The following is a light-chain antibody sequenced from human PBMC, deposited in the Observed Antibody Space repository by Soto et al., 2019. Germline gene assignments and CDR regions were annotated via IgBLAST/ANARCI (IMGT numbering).Light chain of an antibody. CDR2: EVS. CDR3: ISYTSSSTWV. V-gene: IGLV2-14*01. Sequence: QSALTQPASVSGSPGQSITISCTGTSSDVGANNFVSWYQQHPGKAPKVMIYEVSNRPSGVSNRFSGSKSGNTASLTISGLQAEDESHYYCISYTSSSTWVFGGGTKLTVL. CDR1: SSDVGANNF. J-gene: IGLJ3*02.